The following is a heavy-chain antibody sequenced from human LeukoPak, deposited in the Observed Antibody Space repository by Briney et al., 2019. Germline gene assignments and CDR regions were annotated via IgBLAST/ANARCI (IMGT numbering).Heavy chain of an antibody. J-gene: IGHJ4*02. Sequence: GGSLRLSCAASGFTFSSYGMHWVRQAPGKGLEWVAFIRYDGSNKYYADSVKGRFTISRDNSKNTLYLQMNSLRAEDTAVYYCVKNLGGGASTPLVDYWGQGTLVTVSS. CDR1: GFTFSSYG. CDR2: IRYDGSNK. CDR3: VKNLGGGASTPLVDY. V-gene: IGHV3-30*02. D-gene: IGHD1-26*01.